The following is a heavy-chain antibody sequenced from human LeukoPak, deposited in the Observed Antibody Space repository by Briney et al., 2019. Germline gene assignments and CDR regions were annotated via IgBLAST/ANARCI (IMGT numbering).Heavy chain of an antibody. CDR2: IWYDGSNK. J-gene: IGHJ1*01. D-gene: IGHD5-24*01. Sequence: GALRISFAAAGFTFSSYCMHLVRQGPGKGLGWGAVIWYDGSNKYYGDSVKGRFTISRDNSKKTLYLQMNSLGVEDTAVYYCARGDGYNDAEYLQHWGQGTLVTVS. V-gene: IGHV3-33*01. CDR1: GFTFSSYC. CDR3: ARGDGYNDAEYLQH.